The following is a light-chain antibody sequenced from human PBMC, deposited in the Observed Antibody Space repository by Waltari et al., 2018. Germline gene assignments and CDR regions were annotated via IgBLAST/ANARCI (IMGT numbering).Light chain of an antibody. CDR1: SGHSSNI. CDR3: QTGGHGTWV. J-gene: IGLJ3*02. Sequence: QLVLTQSPSASASLGASVKLTCTLSSGHSSNIIAWHQQQPEKGPRYLMKVNSDGSHSKGDGFPDRVSGASSWAERYLTTTGLQAEDEADYYCQTGGHGTWVFGGGTKLTVL. V-gene: IGLV4-69*01. CDR2: VNSDGSH.